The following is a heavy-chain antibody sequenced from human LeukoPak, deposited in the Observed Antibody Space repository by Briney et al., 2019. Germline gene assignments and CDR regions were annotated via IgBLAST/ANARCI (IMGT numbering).Heavy chain of an antibody. D-gene: IGHD2-2*01. CDR2: ISTKGGST. V-gene: IGHV3-64*01. CDR3: ARYCSSTSCYCA. J-gene: IGHJ5*02. Sequence: GGPLRLSCAASGLTLSSYDMHWVRQAPGEGLEYVSAISTKGGSTDYANSVKGRFTISRDNSKNTLYLQMGSLTAEDMAVYYCARYCSSTSCYCAWGQGTLVTVSS. CDR1: GLTLSSYD.